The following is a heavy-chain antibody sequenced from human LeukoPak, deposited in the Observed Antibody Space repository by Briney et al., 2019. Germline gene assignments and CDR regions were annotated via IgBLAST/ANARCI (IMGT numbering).Heavy chain of an antibody. J-gene: IGHJ4*02. V-gene: IGHV3-23*01. Sequence: PGGSLRLSCAASGFSFSNYGMSWVRQAPGKGLEWVSSIGGSGATTYYADSVRGRFTISRDNSKNTVSLQMNSLRAEDTAVYYCAKVDGITIFEVFDYWGQGTLVTVPS. D-gene: IGHD3-3*01. CDR2: IGGSGATT. CDR3: AKVDGITIFEVFDY. CDR1: GFSFSNYG.